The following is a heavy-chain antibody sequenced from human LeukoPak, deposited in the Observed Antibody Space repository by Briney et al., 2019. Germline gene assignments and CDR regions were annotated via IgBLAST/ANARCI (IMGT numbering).Heavy chain of an antibody. V-gene: IGHV3-11*01. CDR3: ARGPLIAAAGTW. J-gene: IGHJ4*02. D-gene: IGHD6-13*01. CDR1: GFTFSDYY. CDR2: ISSSGSSI. Sequence: GGSLRLSCEASGFTFSDYYMSWIRQAPGKGLEWVSYISSSGSSIYYADSVKDRFTISRDNAKNSLYLQMNSLRAEDTAVYFCARGPLIAAAGTWWGQGTLVTVSS.